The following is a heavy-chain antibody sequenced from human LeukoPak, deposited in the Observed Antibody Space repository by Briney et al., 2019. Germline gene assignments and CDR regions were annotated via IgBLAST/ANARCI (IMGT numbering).Heavy chain of an antibody. CDR3: ARVVGYYGSGTHYYYYYMDV. V-gene: IGHV3-21*01. CDR1: GFTFSSYS. CDR2: ISSSSSYI. Sequence: GGSLRLSCAASGFTFSSYSMNWVRQAPGKGLEWVSSISSSSSYIYYADSVKGRFTISRDNSKNTLYLQMGSLRAEDMAVYYCARVVGYYGSGTHYYYYYMDVWGKGTTVTISS. D-gene: IGHD3-10*01. J-gene: IGHJ6*03.